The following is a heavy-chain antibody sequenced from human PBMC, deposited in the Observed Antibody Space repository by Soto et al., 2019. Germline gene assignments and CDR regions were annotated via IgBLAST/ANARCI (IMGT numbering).Heavy chain of an antibody. J-gene: IGHJ3*01. CDR3: SSDCGHDAFYF. CDR2: IYYSGST. CDR1: GNSVSSGSYY. V-gene: IGHV4-61*01. Sequence: SETLSLTCTVSGNSVSSGSYYWSWIRQPPGKGLEWIGYIYYSGSTNYNPSLKSRVTISVDTSKNQFSLKLSSVTAADTAVYFCSSDCGHDAFYFWGQGTMVPVSS. D-gene: IGHD6-25*01.